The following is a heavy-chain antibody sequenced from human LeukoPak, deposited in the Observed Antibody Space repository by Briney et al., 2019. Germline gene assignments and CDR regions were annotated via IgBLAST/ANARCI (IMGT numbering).Heavy chain of an antibody. CDR3: TYYYDSTGNLPYFDY. Sequence: GGSLRLSCAASGFTFNKAWMSWVRQAPGKGLEWVGRIKSKTDGGTTDYAAPVKGRFTISRDDSKNTLYLQMNSLKSDDTAVYYCTYYYDSTGNLPYFDYWGQGALVTVSS. CDR2: IKSKTDGGTT. J-gene: IGHJ4*02. V-gene: IGHV3-15*01. CDR1: GFTFNKAW. D-gene: IGHD3-22*01.